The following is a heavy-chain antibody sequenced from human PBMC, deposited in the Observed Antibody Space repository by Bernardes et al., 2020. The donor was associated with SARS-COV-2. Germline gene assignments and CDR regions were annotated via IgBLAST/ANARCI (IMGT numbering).Heavy chain of an antibody. J-gene: IGHJ5*02. D-gene: IGHD6-19*01. Sequence: SETLSLTCAVYGGSFSGYYWCWIRQPPGKGLEWIGEINNSGSTNYNPSLKSRVTISVDTSKNQFSLKLSSVTAADTAVYYCARMSYSSGWYRLFRWFAPWRQGTLVTVSS. CDR2: INNSGST. CDR3: ARMSYSSGWYRLFRWFAP. V-gene: IGHV4-34*01. CDR1: GGSFSGYY.